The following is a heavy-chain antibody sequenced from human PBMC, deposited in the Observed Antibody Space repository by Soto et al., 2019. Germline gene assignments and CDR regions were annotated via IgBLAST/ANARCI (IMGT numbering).Heavy chain of an antibody. CDR1: GFTFSSNS. CDR3: VTLALGKFDY. V-gene: IGHV3-23*01. Sequence: AGGSLRLSCAASGFTFSSNSMSWVRQAPGGGLEWVSAISDSAERIFYVDSVKGRFSISRDNSKNELYLQMDSLRAEDTAVYYCVTLALGKFDYWGQGNLVTVSS. J-gene: IGHJ4*02. D-gene: IGHD1-26*01. CDR2: ISDSAERI.